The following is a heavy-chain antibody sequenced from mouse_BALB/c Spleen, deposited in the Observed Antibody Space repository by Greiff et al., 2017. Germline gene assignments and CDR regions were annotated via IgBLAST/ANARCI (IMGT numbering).Heavy chain of an antibody. V-gene: IGHV14-1*02. CDR3: ARPSPMITTGAWFAY. J-gene: IGHJ3*01. CDR1: GFNIKDYY. CDR2: IDPENGNT. D-gene: IGHD2-4*01. Sequence: EVQLQQSGAELVRPGALVKLSCKASGFNIKDYYMHWVKQRPEQGLEWIGWIDPENGNTIYDPKFQGKASITADTSSNTAYLQLSSLTSEDTAVYDCARPSPMITTGAWFAYWGQGTLVTVSA.